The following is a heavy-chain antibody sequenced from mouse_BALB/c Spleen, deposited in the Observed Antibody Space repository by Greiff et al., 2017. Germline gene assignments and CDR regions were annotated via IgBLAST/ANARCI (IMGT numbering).Heavy chain of an antibody. J-gene: IGHJ4*01. CDR3: ARYGSSYYYAMDY. CDR2: IYPGGGYT. CDR1: GYTFTNYW. V-gene: IGHV1-63*02. D-gene: IGHD1-1*01. Sequence: QVQLQQSGAELVRPGTSVKISCKASGYTFTNYWLGWVKQRPGHGLEWIGDIYPGGGYTNYNEKFKGKATLTADTSSSTAYMQLSSLTSEDSAVYFCARYGSSYYYAMDYWGQGTSVTVSS.